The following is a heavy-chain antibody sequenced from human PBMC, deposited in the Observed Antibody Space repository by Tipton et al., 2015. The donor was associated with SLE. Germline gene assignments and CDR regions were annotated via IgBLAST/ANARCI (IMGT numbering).Heavy chain of an antibody. CDR1: GFTFDDYA. CDR3: VRLAVDAFDL. CDR2: ITWNSGKI. Sequence: SLRLSCAASGFTFDDYAMHWVRQAPGKGLEWVSGITWNSGKIDYVDSVKGRFSISRDNAKNSLYLHMSSLRAEDTAVYYCVRLAVDAFDLWGQGTMVTVSS. J-gene: IGHJ3*01. D-gene: IGHD4-11*01. V-gene: IGHV3-9*01.